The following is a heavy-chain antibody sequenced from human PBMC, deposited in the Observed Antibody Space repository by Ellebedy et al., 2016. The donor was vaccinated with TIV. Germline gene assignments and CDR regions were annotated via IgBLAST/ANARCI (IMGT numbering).Heavy chain of an antibody. CDR2: ISSGGGTD. J-gene: IGHJ5*02. CDR1: GFTFSSYE. Sequence: GESLKISCAASGFTFSSYEMNWVRQAQGKGLEWLSYISSGGGTDKYADSVKGQFTISRDNAKNSLYLQMNSLRAEDTAVYFCARDHLAEGSGSYSSWFDPWGQGTLVTVSS. CDR3: ARDHLAEGSGSYSSWFDP. V-gene: IGHV3-48*03. D-gene: IGHD3-10*01.